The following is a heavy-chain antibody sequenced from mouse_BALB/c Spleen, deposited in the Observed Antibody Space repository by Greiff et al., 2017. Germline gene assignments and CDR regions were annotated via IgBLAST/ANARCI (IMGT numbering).Heavy chain of an antibody. CDR3: AANAMDY. CDR2: ISSGGSYT. Sequence: EVQRVESGGGLVKPGGSLKLSCAASGFTFSSYAMSWVRQSPEKRLEWVAEISSGGSYTYYPDTVTGRFTISRDNAKNTLYLEMSSLRSEDTAMYYCAANAMDYWGQGTSVTVSS. J-gene: IGHJ4*01. CDR1: GFTFSSYA. V-gene: IGHV5-9-4*01.